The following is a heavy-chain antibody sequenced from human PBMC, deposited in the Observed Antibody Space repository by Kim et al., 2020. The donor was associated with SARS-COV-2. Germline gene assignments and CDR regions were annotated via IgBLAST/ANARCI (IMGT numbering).Heavy chain of an antibody. Sequence: SETLSLTCAVYGGSFSGYYWSWIRQPPGKGLEWIGEINHSGSTNYNPSLKSRVTISVDTSKNQFSLKLSSVTAADTAVYYCARGRRGYSYGSYYYGMDVWCQGTTVTVSS. CDR1: GGSFSGYY. CDR2: INHSGST. D-gene: IGHD5-18*01. V-gene: IGHV4-34*01. J-gene: IGHJ6*02. CDR3: ARGRRGYSYGSYYYGMDV.